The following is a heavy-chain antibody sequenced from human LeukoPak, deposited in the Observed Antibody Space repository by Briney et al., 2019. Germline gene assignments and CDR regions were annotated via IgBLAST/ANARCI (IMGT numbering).Heavy chain of an antibody. D-gene: IGHD3-22*01. CDR1: GGSISSGGYY. J-gene: IGHJ4*02. CDR2: IYYSGST. CDR3: ARSPSVLGIVVVTQYFDY. Sequence: PSQTLSLTCTVSGGSISSGGYYWSWIRQHPGKGLEWIGYIYYSGSTYYNPSLKSRVTISVDTSKNQFSLKLSSVTAADTAVYYCARSPSVLGIVVVTQYFDYWGQGTLVTVSS. V-gene: IGHV4-31*03.